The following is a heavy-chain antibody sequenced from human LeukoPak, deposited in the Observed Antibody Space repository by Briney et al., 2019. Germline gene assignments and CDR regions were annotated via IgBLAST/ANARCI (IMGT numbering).Heavy chain of an antibody. V-gene: IGHV3-21*01. J-gene: IGHJ4*02. CDR2: ISSSSSYI. CDR1: GFTFSSYS. CDR3: ARDYYGSGSYVSAFDY. Sequence: GGSPRLSCAASGFTFSSYSMNWVRQAPGKGLEWVSSISSSSSYIYYADSVKGRFTISRDNAKNSLYLQMNSLRAEDTAVYYCARDYYGSGSYVSAFDYWGQGTLVTVSS. D-gene: IGHD3-10*01.